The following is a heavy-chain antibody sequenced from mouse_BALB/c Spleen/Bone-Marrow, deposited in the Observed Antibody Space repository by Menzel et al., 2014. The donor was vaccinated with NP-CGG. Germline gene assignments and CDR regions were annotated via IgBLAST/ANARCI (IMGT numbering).Heavy chain of an antibody. V-gene: IGHV1-84*02. J-gene: IGHJ4*01. CDR2: IYPGSGST. CDR1: GYTFTDYY. Sequence: VQLVESGPELVKPGASVKISCKASGYTFTDYYINWVKQKPGQGLEWIGWIYPGSGSTKYNEKFKGKATLTVDTSSSTAYMQLSSLTSEDTAVYFCANLGRDAMDYWGQGTSVTVSS. D-gene: IGHD3-1*01. CDR3: ANLGRDAMDY.